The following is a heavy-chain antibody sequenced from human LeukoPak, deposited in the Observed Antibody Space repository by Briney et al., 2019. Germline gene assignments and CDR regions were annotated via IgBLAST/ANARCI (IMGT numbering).Heavy chain of an antibody. CDR3: AKTYYYDAKTSYYYYGMDV. CDR2: ISSSGSTI. V-gene: IGHV3-11*01. J-gene: IGHJ6*02. CDR1: GFTFSDYY. Sequence: GGSLRLSCAASGFTFSDYYMSWIRQAPGKGLEWVSYISSSGSTIYYADSVKGRFTISRDNAKNSLYLQMNSLRAEDTALYYCAKTYYYDAKTSYYYYGMDVWGQGTTVTVSS. D-gene: IGHD3-22*01.